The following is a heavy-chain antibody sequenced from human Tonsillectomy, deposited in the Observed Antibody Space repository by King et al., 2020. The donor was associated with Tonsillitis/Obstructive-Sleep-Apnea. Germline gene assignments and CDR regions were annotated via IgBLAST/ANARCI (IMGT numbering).Heavy chain of an antibody. D-gene: IGHD5-24*01. CDR1: GYIFITYF. CDR2: ISPTRGST. V-gene: IGHV1-46*01. J-gene: IGHJ6*02. Sequence: VQLVESGAEVRKPGASVNVSCKASGYIFITYFFHWVRQAPGQGLEWLGIISPTRGSTSYAQKFQGRVTMTRDTSTSTVYMEPSSLRSEDTAVYYCARGWDYGMDVWGQGTTVTVSS. CDR3: ARGWDYGMDV.